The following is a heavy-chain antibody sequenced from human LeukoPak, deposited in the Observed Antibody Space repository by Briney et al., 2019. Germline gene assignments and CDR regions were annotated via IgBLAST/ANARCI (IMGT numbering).Heavy chain of an antibody. J-gene: IGHJ4*02. V-gene: IGHV3-30*14. Sequence: GGSLRLSCAASGFTFSSYAMHWVRQAPGKGLEWVAVISYDGSNKYYADSVKGRFTTSRDNSKNTLYLQMNSLRAEDTAVYYCASLLRGVYDYWGQGTLVTVSS. CDR3: ASLLRGVYDY. CDR1: GFTFSSYA. CDR2: ISYDGSNK. D-gene: IGHD3-10*01.